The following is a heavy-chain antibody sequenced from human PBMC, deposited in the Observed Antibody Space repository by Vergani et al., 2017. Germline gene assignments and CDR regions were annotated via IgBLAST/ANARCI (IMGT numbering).Heavy chain of an antibody. V-gene: IGHV3-23*01. Sequence: EVQLLESGGDLVQPGGSLRLSCAASGFTFIMHAMSWVRQAPGKGLEWVSTLSASDRRTHYADSVKGRFTISRDNSKNTLFLHMNSLRPEDTAVYYCAKVGRSEVAGTFGAFDILGQGNMVTVSS. CDR2: LSASDRRT. CDR1: GFTFIMHA. J-gene: IGHJ3*02. CDR3: AKVGRSEVAGTFGAFDI. D-gene: IGHD6-19*01.